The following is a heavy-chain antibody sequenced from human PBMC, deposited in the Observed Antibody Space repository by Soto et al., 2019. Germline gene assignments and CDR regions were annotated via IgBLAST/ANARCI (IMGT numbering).Heavy chain of an antibody. CDR2: IDPSDSQT. CDR3: ARQIYDSDTGPNFQYYFDS. Sequence: GESLKIACNGSGYSFAGYWITWVRQKPGKGLEWMGRIDPSDSQTYYSPSFRGHVSISATKSITTVFLQWSSLRASDTAMYYCARQIYDSDTGPNFQYYFDSWGQGTPVTVSS. CDR1: GYSFAGYW. V-gene: IGHV5-10-1*01. D-gene: IGHD3-22*01. J-gene: IGHJ4*02.